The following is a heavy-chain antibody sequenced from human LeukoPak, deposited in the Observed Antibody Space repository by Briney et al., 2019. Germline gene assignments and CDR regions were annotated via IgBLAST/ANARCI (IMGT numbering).Heavy chain of an antibody. CDR1: GGSISSSSYY. D-gene: IGHD6-13*01. J-gene: IGHJ5*02. CDR2: IYYSGST. Sequence: PSETLPLTCTVSGGSISSSSYYWGWIRQPPGKGLEWIGSIYYSGSTYYNPSLKSRVTISVDTSKNQFSLKLSSVTAADTAVYYCARDRSITLREVWFDPWGQGTLVTVSS. CDR3: ARDRSITLREVWFDP. V-gene: IGHV4-39*07.